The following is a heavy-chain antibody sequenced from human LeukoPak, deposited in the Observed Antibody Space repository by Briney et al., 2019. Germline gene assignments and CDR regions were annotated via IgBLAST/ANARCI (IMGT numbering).Heavy chain of an antibody. J-gene: IGHJ6*03. V-gene: IGHV4-4*07. CDR3: ARGLPSYGDYVDYYFYMDV. D-gene: IGHD4-17*01. CDR2: ISTSGST. Sequence: SPSETLSPTCTVSGDSISGFYWSWIRQPAGKGLQWIGRISTSGSTNYNPSLKSRVTMSVDRSTNEFSLTVRSVTAADTALYYCARGLPSYGDYVDYYFYMDVWGKGATVTVSS. CDR1: GDSISGFY.